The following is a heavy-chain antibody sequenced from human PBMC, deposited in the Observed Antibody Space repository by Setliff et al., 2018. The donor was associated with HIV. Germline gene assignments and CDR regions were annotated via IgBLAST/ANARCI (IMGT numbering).Heavy chain of an antibody. J-gene: IGHJ3*02. CDR3: AGSSANTRHDSFDI. D-gene: IGHD2-2*01. V-gene: IGHV1-69*06. CDR1: GGTFSSYA. CDR2: IIPIFGTA. Sequence: SVKVSCKASGGTFSSYAISWVRQAPGQALEWMGRIIPIFGTANYAQKFQGRVTITADRSTSTAYMEVNSLRSEDTAVYYCAGSSANTRHDSFDIWGQGTMVTVSS.